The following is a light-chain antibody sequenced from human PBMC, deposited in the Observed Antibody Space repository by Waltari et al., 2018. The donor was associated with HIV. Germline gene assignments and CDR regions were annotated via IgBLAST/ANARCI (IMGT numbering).Light chain of an antibody. CDR2: DVS. J-gene: IGLJ2*01. CDR3: CSYAGSYTLRV. CDR1: SSDVGAYNY. Sequence: QSALTQPRSVSGSPAQSVTISCTGTSSDVGAYNYVSWYQQHPGKAPKLMIYDVSKRPSGVPDRFSGSKSGNTASLTISGLQAEDEADYYCCSYAGSYTLRVFGGGTKLTVL. V-gene: IGLV2-11*01.